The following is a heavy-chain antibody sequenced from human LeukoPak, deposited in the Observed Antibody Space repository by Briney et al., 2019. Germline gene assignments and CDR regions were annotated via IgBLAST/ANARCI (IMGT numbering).Heavy chain of an antibody. V-gene: IGHV3-23*01. J-gene: IGHJ4*02. CDR1: GFTFSSYA. D-gene: IGHD3-22*01. CDR3: AKADRPGPYDSSGYFIGGGLDY. Sequence: PGGSLRLSCVVSGFTFSSYAMSWVRQAPGKGLEWVSGISGSGGSTYYADSVKGRFTISRDNTKNTLYLQMNSLRAEDTAVYYCAKADRPGPYDSSGYFIGGGLDYWGQGTLVTVSS. CDR2: ISGSGGST.